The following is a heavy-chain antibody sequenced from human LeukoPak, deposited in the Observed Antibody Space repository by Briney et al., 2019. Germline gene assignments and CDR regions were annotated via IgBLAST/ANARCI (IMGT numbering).Heavy chain of an antibody. CDR2: IYHSGST. J-gene: IGHJ4*02. CDR3: ARGGSYYSYYFDY. D-gene: IGHD1-26*01. CDR1: GYCISSGYY. Sequence: SETLPLTCTVSGYCISSGYYWGWIRQPPGKGLEWIGSIYHSGSTYYNPSLKSRVTISVDTSKNQFSLKLSSVTAADTAVYYCARGGSYYSYYFDYWGQGTLVTVSS. V-gene: IGHV4-38-2*02.